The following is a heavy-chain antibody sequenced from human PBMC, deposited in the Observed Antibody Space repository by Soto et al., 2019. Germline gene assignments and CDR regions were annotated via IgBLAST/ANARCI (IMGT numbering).Heavy chain of an antibody. CDR2: INHSGST. CDR3: ASTRIAAAGLFDY. D-gene: IGHD6-13*01. V-gene: IGHV4-34*01. J-gene: IGHJ4*02. CDR1: GGSFSGYY. Sequence: SSETLSLTCAVYGGSFSGYYWSWIRQPPGKGLEWIGEINHSGSTNYNPSLKSRVTISVDTSKNQFSLKLSSVTAADTAVYYCASTRIAAAGLFDYWGQGTLVTVSS.